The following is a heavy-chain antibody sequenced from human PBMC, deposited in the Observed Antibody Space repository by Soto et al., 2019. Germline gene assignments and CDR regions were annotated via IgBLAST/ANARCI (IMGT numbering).Heavy chain of an antibody. V-gene: IGHV5-10-1*03. Sequence: EVQLVQSGAEVKKPGESLRISCKGSAYSFTSYWISWVRQMPGKGLEWMGRIDPSDSYTNYSPSFQGHVTISADKSISTAYLQWSSLKASDTAMYYCATRPIHYYDSSATEVYFDYWGQGTLVTVSS. CDR3: ATRPIHYYDSSATEVYFDY. D-gene: IGHD3-22*01. CDR1: AYSFTSYW. J-gene: IGHJ4*02. CDR2: IDPSDSYT.